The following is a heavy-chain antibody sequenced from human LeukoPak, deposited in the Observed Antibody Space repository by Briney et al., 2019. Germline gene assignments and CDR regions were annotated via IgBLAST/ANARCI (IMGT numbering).Heavy chain of an antibody. CDR3: ARGTWSSSIDY. CDR1: GGSISSGYYY. J-gene: IGHJ4*02. Sequence: SETLSLTCTVSGGSISSGYYYWSWICQPPGKGLEYIGYIYYGGTYYNPSLRSRVTISVDTSKNQFSLKLSSVTAADTAVYYCARGTWSSSIDYWGQGTLVTVSS. CDR2: IYYGGT. D-gene: IGHD6-6*01. V-gene: IGHV4-30-4*01.